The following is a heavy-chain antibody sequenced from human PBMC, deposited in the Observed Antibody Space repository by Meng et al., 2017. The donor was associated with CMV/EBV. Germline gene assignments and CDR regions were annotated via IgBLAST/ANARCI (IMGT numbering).Heavy chain of an antibody. CDR1: GVSISSYY. V-gene: IGHV4-59*12. D-gene: IGHD5-18*01. J-gene: IGHJ4*02. CDR2: IYYSGSI. Sequence: SETLSLTCTVPGVSISSYYWSWIRQPPGKGLEWIGHIYYSGSINYNPSLKSRVTMSVDTSKNQFSLKLSSVTAADTAVYYCARDFSGYGFIDYWGQGTLVTVSS. CDR3: ARDFSGYGFIDY.